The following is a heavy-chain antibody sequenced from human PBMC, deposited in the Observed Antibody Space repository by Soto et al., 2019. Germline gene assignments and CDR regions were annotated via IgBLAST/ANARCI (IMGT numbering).Heavy chain of an antibody. CDR2: INPNSGGT. CDR1: GYAFTGYY. CDR3: ARSHIVATINYYYYYGMDV. V-gene: IGHV1-2*02. Sequence: GASVKVSCKASGYAFTGYYMHWVRQAPGQGLEWMGWINPNSGGTNYAQKFQGRVTMTRDTSISTAYMELSRLRSDDTAVYYCARSHIVATINYYYYYGMDVWGQGTTVTVSS. J-gene: IGHJ6*02. D-gene: IGHD5-12*01.